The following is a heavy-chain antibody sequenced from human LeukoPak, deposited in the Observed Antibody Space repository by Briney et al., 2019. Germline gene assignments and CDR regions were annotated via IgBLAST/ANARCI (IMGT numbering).Heavy chain of an antibody. J-gene: IGHJ4*02. CDR1: GFTFPNYW. Sequence: GGSLRLSCVASGFTFPNYWMSWVRQAPEKGLEWVANIKQDGRVKQYVDSMKGRFTISRDNAKNSLYLQMNSLRAEDTAVYYCARDRDDGGFDYWGQGILVTVS. D-gene: IGHD4-23*01. CDR3: ARDRDDGGFDY. CDR2: IKQDGRVK. V-gene: IGHV3-7*01.